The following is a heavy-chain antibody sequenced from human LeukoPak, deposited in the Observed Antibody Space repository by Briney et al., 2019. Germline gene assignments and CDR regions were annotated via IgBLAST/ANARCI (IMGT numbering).Heavy chain of an antibody. D-gene: IGHD2-2*01. CDR3: AVDCSSPSCYGQSAFDI. Sequence: ETLSLTCTVSGGSISSYYWSWIRQPPGKGLEWVSAISTGGDRAYYADSVKGRFTTSRDNSRNTLYLQLNSLRAEDTAIYYCAVDCSSPSCYGQSAFDIWGQGTMVTVSS. V-gene: IGHV3-23*01. CDR2: ISTGGDRA. CDR1: GGSISSYY. J-gene: IGHJ3*02.